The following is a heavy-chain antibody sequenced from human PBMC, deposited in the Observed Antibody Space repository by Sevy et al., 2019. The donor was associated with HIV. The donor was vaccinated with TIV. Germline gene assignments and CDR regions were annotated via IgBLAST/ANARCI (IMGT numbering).Heavy chain of an antibody. CDR2: ISHDGNTK. J-gene: IGHJ5*02. Sequence: GGSLRLSCAASGFTFNDYAMHWVRQAPGKGLEWVAIISHDGNTKFYADSVRGRLTLSRDNVENSVALPMNSRGREDTTVNFCEREEAPKRQTRYCNAANCFYTSIDPWGQGTQVTVSS. V-gene: IGHV3-30-3*01. CDR3: EREEAPKRQTRYCNAANCFYTSIDP. CDR1: GFTFNDYA. D-gene: IGHD2-15*01.